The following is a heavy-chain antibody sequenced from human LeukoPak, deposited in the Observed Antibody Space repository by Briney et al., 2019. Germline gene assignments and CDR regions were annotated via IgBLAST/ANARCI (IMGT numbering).Heavy chain of an antibody. J-gene: IGHJ4*02. D-gene: IGHD2-2*01. CDR2: INHSGST. CDR3: ARDRGYCSSTSCYGDFDY. V-gene: IGHV4-34*01. Sequence: SETLSLTCAVYGGSFSGYYWSWIRQPPGKGLEWIGEINHSGSTNYNPSLKSRVTISVDTSKNQFSLKLSSVTAADTAVYYCARDRGYCSSTSCYGDFDYWGQGTLVTVSS. CDR1: GGSFSGYY.